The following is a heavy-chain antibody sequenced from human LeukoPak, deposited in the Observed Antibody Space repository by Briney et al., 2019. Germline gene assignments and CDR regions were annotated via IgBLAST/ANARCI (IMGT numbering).Heavy chain of an antibody. V-gene: IGHV3-48*03. CDR1: GFTLSSHE. Sequence: GGSLRLSCAASGFTLSSHEMNWVRQAPGKGLEWVSYTSRSGSTKYYADSVKGRFTISRDNAKNSLYLQMNSLRAEDTAVYYCARSGLYNFDSSAYPYYFDYWGQGTLVTVSS. CDR3: ARSGLYNFDSSAYPYYFDY. CDR2: TSRSGSTK. D-gene: IGHD3-22*01. J-gene: IGHJ4*02.